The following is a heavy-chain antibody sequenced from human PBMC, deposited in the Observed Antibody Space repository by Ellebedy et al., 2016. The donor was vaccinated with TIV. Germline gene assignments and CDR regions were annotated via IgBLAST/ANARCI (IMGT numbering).Heavy chain of an antibody. Sequence: GGSLRLSCAASGFTFSDYYMSWIRQAPGKGLEWVSSINSDGSPTRYADSVQGRFTISRDNSKNTLYLQLSSLRAEDTAVYYCVRYYDASGWHVPLGLWGQGALVIVSS. D-gene: IGHD3-22*01. V-gene: IGHV3-74*01. J-gene: IGHJ4*02. CDR2: INSDGSPT. CDR3: VRYYDASGWHVPLGL. CDR1: GFTFSDYY.